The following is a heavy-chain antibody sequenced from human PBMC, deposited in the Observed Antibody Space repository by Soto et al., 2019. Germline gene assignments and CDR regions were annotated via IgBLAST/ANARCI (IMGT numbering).Heavy chain of an antibody. Sequence: QVQLVQSGAEVKKPGASVKVSCKASGYTFTSYYMHWVRQAPGQGLEWMGIINPSGGSTSYAQKFQGRVTMTRDTSTSTVYMELSSLRSEDTAVYYCAKDRGDYDAFDIWGQGTMVTVSS. V-gene: IGHV1-46*01. CDR1: GYTFTSYY. CDR3: AKDRGDYDAFDI. D-gene: IGHD4-17*01. CDR2: INPSGGST. J-gene: IGHJ3*02.